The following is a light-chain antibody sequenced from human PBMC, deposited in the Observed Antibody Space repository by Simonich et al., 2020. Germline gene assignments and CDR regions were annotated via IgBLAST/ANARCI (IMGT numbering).Light chain of an antibody. CDR3: QAWDSSTAGV. CDR1: KLGDKY. CDR2: QDS. Sequence: SYELTQPPSVSVSPGQTASITCSGDKLGDKYACWYQQKPGHSPVLFLYQDSKRPSGIPERFSGSNSGNTATLTISGTQAMDEADYYCQAWDSSTAGVFGGGTKLTVL. J-gene: IGLJ2*01. V-gene: IGLV3-1*01.